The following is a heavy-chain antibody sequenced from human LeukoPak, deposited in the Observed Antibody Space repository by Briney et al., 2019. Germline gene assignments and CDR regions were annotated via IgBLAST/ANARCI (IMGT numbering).Heavy chain of an antibody. J-gene: IGHJ5*02. CDR1: GYTPTNYG. V-gene: IGHV1-18*01. CDR2: ISINRGNT. Sequence: ASVKVSCKASGYTPTNYGISWVRQAPGQGLEWMGWISINRGNTNYAQKFQGRVSMTTDTSTSTAYMELRGLRSDDTAMYYCARDVGITVADSFDPWGQGTLVTVSS. D-gene: IGHD6-19*01. CDR3: ARDVGITVADSFDP.